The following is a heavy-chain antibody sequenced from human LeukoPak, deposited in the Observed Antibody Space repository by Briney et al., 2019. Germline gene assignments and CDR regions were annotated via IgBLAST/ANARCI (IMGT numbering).Heavy chain of an antibody. CDR1: GYTFTSYG. Sequence: ASVKVSCKASGYTFTSYGISWVRQAPGQGLEWMGWISAYNGNTNYAQKLQGRVTMTTDTSTSTAYMELRSLRSDDTAVYYCARDEEQQPGGDAFDIWGQGTMVTVSS. J-gene: IGHJ3*02. CDR2: ISAYNGNT. CDR3: ARDEEQQPGGDAFDI. D-gene: IGHD6-13*01. V-gene: IGHV1-18*01.